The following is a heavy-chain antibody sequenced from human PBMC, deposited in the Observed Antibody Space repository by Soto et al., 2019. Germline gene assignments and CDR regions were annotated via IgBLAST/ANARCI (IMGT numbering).Heavy chain of an antibody. D-gene: IGHD3-10*01. CDR3: ARGLLLWFGERNNWFDP. CDR1: GYAFTSYD. J-gene: IGHJ5*02. V-gene: IGHV1-8*01. Sequence: ASVKVSCKASGYAFTSYDINWVRQATGQGLEWMGWMNPNSGNAGYAQKFQGRVTMTRNTSISTAYMELSSLRSEDTAVYYCARGLLLWFGERNNWFDPWGQGTLVTVSS. CDR2: MNPNSGNA.